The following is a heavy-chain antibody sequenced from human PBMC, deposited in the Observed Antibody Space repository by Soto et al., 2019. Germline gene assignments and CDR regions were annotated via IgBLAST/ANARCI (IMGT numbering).Heavy chain of an antibody. CDR3: VVTTGY. CDR1: GYTFTDYD. D-gene: IGHD1-1*01. Sequence: QVQVVQSRAEVKKPGASVKVSCKTSGYTFTDYDINWVRQATGQGLEWMGWVSPGNGNAGYAPQFQGRVTMTSDTSISSVYMELSSLTSEDTAVYFCVVTTGYWGKGTMVTVSS. J-gene: IGHJ4*02. CDR2: VSPGNGNA. V-gene: IGHV1-8*01.